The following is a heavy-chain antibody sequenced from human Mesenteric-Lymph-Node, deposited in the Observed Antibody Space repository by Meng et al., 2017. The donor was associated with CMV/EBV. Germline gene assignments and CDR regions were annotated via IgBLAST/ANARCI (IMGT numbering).Heavy chain of an antibody. V-gene: IGHV1-8*01. J-gene: IGHJ6*02. CDR2: MNPNSANT. CDR3: ARKYCTSSSCKGGHGMDV. Sequence: FPSYDINWVRQAAGQGLEWMGWMNPNSANTGYAQKFQGRVTMTRNTSISTAYMELSSLRSEDTAVYYCARKYCTSSSCKGGHGMDVWGQGTTVTVSS. CDR1: FPSYD. D-gene: IGHD2-2*01.